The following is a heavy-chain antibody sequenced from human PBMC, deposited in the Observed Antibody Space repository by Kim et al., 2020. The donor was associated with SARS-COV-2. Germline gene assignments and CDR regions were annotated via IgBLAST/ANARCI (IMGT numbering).Heavy chain of an antibody. J-gene: IGHJ6*02. CDR2: INAGNGNT. D-gene: IGHD6-6*01. Sequence: ASVKVSCKASGYTFTSYAMHWVRQAPGQRLEWMGWINAGNGNTKYSQKFQGRVTITRDTSASTAYMELSSLRSEDTAVYYCARDSSSKEPYYYYGMDVWGQGTTVTVSS. CDR1: GYTFTSYA. V-gene: IGHV1-3*01. CDR3: ARDSSSKEPYYYYGMDV.